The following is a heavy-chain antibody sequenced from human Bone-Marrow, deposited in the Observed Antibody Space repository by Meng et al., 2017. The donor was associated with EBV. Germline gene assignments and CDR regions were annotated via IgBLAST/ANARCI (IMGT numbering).Heavy chain of an antibody. J-gene: IGHJ4*02. Sequence: QGQLVQSGAEVKKPGSSVNVSCKTSGGTFSSDAISWVRQAPGQGLEWMGGLIPMLGAPNYAQKFQDRVTIIADKSTSIHYMELSSLRSEDTAIYSCASESGRGFTPDYWGQGTLVTVSS. D-gene: IGHD3-10*01. V-gene: IGHV1-69*06. CDR1: GGTFSSDA. CDR2: LIPMLGAP. CDR3: ASESGRGFTPDY.